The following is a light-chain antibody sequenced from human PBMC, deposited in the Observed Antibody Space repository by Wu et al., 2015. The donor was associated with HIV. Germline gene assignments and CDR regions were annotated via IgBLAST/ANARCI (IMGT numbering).Light chain of an antibody. V-gene: IGKV3-20*01. CDR2: DAS. J-gene: IGKJ4*01. CDR1: QTVTNNN. CDR3: QEYSSSPPLT. Sequence: EVVLTQSPDTLSLSPGERATLSCRASQTVTNNNLAWYQQKPGRAPRLLIYDASSRAADIPDRFSGSGSGADFTLTIARLEPEDFAVYYCQEYSSSPPLTFGGGTKVEI.